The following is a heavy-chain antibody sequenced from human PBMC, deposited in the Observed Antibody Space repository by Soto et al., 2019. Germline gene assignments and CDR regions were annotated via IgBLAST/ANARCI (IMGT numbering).Heavy chain of an antibody. V-gene: IGHV3-48*02. CDR3: ARDPSGSDWLYYFDY. CDR1: GFTFSNYT. J-gene: IGHJ4*02. CDR2: IRSSGSTI. Sequence: EVQLVESGGGLVQPGGSLRLSCAASGFTFSNYTMNWVRQAPGKGLEWVSYIRSSGSTIYYADAVKGRFTISRDNAKNSVYRQMTSLRDDDTAVYYCARDPSGSDWLYYFDYWGQGTLVTVTS. D-gene: IGHD6-19*01.